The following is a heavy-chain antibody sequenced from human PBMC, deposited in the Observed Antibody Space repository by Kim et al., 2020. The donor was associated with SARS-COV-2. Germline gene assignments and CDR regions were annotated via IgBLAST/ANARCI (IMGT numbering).Heavy chain of an antibody. CDR1: GYTFTGYY. V-gene: IGHV1-2*06. Sequence: ASVKVSCKASGYTFTGYYMHWVRQAPGQGLEWMGRINPNSGGTNYAQKFQGRVTMTRDTSISTAYMELSRLRSDDTAVYYCARDALLSYCSSTSCPGSDNWFDPWGQGTLVTVSS. CDR3: ARDALLSYCSSTSCPGSDNWFDP. J-gene: IGHJ5*02. D-gene: IGHD2-2*01. CDR2: INPNSGGT.